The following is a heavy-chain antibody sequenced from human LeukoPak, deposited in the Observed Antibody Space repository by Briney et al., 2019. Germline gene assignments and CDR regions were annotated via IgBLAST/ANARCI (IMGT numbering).Heavy chain of an antibody. V-gene: IGHV4-61*02. CDR1: GNSISSGDYY. CDR2: IYTSGST. D-gene: IGHD2-15*01. CDR3: ASDRIEVDAFDI. Sequence: SQTLSLTRTVSGNSISSGDYYWSWIRQPAGKGLEWIGRIYTSGSTNYNPSLKSRVTISVDTSKNQFSLKLSSVTAADTAVYYCASDRIEVDAFDIWGQGTMVTVSS. J-gene: IGHJ3*02.